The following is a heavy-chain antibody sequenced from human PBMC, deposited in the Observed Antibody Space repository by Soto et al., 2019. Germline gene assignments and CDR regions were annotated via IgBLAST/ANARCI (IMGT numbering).Heavy chain of an antibody. CDR3: AGDSGDFWSGLPAGGFGP. Sequence: SETLSLTFTVSGGSISSYYWSWIRQPPGKGLEWMGYIYYSRSTNYNPSLKSRVTISVDRSENQFSLGLSSVTAADTAVYYCAGDSGDFWSGLPAGGFGPWGQGTLVTAPQ. D-gene: IGHD3-3*01. CDR1: GGSISSYY. V-gene: IGHV4-59*01. J-gene: IGHJ5*02. CDR2: IYYSRST.